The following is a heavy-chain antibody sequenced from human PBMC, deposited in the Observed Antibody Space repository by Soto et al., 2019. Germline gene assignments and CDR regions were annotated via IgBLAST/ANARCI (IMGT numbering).Heavy chain of an antibody. V-gene: IGHV3-48*01. D-gene: IGHD2-15*01. J-gene: IGHJ6*03. CDR2: ISSSSSTI. CDR1: GFTFSSYS. CDR3: ARVPVDCSGGSCYESSDWYYYYYMDV. Sequence: GGSLRLSCAASGFTFSSYSMNWVRQAPGKGLEWVSYISSSSSTIYYADSVKGRFTISRDNAKNSLYLQMNSLRAEDTAVYYCARVPVDCSGGSCYESSDWYYYYYMDVWGKGTTVTVSS.